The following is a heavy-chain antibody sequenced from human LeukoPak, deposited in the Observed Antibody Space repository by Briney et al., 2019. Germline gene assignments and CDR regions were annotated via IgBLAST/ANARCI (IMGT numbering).Heavy chain of an antibody. CDR3: ARLSVIVGAALEYYYYYMDV. D-gene: IGHD1-26*01. Sequence: PSETLSLTCAVYGGTFSGYYWSWIRQPPGMRLEWVGESNDSGGTNYNPSLKSRVTISADKSKNQVSLKLTSVTAADTAVYYCARLSVIVGAALEYYYYYMDVWGQGTTVTVSS. CDR2: SNDSGGT. J-gene: IGHJ6*03. V-gene: IGHV4-34*01. CDR1: GGTFSGYY.